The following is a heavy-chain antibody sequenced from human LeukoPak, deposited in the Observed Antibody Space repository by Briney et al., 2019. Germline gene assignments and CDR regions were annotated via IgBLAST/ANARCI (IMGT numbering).Heavy chain of an antibody. CDR3: ASLRRIVIDAFDI. D-gene: IGHD3-16*02. CDR1: GGSIISYSYY. CDR2: IYYTGSA. Sequence: SETLCLTCTVSGGSIISYSYYWGWIRQPPVKGMEWIGCIYYTGSAYYNPSLKSRVTMTIDTSNNQFFLKLSSVTAADTAVYYCASLRRIVIDAFDIWGQGTMVTVSS. J-gene: IGHJ3*02. V-gene: IGHV4-39*07.